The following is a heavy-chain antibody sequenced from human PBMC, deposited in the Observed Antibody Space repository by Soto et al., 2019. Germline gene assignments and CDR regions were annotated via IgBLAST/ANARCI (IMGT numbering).Heavy chain of an antibody. CDR2: ISGSGGNT. CDR1: GFTVGSYA. D-gene: IGHD1-26*01. V-gene: IGHV3-23*01. CDR3: AKNPYRGYYYMDV. Sequence: GGSLRLSCAASGFTVGSYAMTWVRQAPGRGLEWVSGISGSGGNTYYADAVKGRFTISRDTSENTLYLQMNSLRADDTAIYYCAKNPYRGYYYMDVWGKGTTVTVSS. J-gene: IGHJ6*03.